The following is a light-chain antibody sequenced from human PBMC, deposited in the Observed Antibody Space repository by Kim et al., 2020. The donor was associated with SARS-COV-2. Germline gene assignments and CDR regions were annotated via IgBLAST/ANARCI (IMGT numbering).Light chain of an antibody. CDR2: RTS. Sequence: ISSWLAWYQQKPGKAPKLLIYRTSTLQSGVPSGFSGSGSGTEFTLTISSLQPDDFATYYCQQYNSYPYTFGQGTKLEIK. V-gene: IGKV1-5*03. CDR3: QQYNSYPYT. CDR1: ISSW. J-gene: IGKJ2*01.